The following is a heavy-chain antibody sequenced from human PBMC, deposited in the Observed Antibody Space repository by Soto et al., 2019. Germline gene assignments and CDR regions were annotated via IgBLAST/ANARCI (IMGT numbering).Heavy chain of an antibody. CDR3: ARRGYDFWSGSYGMDV. J-gene: IGHJ6*02. D-gene: IGHD3-3*01. CDR1: GYTFTSYG. V-gene: IGHV1-18*01. CDR2: ISAYNGNT. Sequence: QVQLVQSGAEVKKPGASVKVSCKASGYTFTSYGISWVRQAPGQGLEWMGWISAYNGNTNYAQKLQGRVTMTTDTSTSTAYIELRSLRSDDTAVYYCARRGYDFWSGSYGMDVWGQGTTVTVSS.